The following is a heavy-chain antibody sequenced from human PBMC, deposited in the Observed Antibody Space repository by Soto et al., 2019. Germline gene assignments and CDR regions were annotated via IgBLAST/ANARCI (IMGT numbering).Heavy chain of an antibody. CDR1: GFTFSTYA. V-gene: IGHV3-30*04. J-gene: IGHJ6*02. Sequence: QVHLVESGGGVVQPGRSLRLSCAASGFTFSTYAMHWVRHAPGKGLEWVAVISYDGSYKYYADSVKGRFTISRDNSKNMLYLQMNSLGAEDTAVYFCVRVQSKGAETNYRCYHYYGMDVWGQGTTVTVSS. D-gene: IGHD4-4*01. CDR3: VRVQSKGAETNYRCYHYYGMDV. CDR2: ISYDGSYK.